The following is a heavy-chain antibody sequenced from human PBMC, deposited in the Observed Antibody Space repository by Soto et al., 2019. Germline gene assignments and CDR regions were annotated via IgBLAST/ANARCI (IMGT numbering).Heavy chain of an antibody. J-gene: IGHJ4*01. CDR2: TYYRSKWYY. CDR3: ASGMLVLGAYSADD. CDR1: GDTGTGNTAG. Sequence: SQILSLSIIISGDTGTGNTAGWNGIRQSPSRGLEWLGRTYYRSKWYYDYAGSVKGRMTINPDTSRNQFSLQLNSVSPEDTAVYSCASGMLVLGAYSADDWGQGSRVPL. D-gene: IGHD3-16*01. V-gene: IGHV6-1*01.